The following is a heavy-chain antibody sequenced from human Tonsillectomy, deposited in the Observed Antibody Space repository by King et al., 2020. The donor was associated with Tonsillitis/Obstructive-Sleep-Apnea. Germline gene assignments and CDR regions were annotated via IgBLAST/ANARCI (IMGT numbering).Heavy chain of an antibody. Sequence: QVQLVESGAEVKKPGSSVKVSCKASGGTFSSYAISWVRQAPGQGLEWMGGIIPILGIVNYAQKFQGRVTITADKSTSTANMELSSLRSEDTAVYYCATPSGITIFDNYYYGMDVWGQGTTVTVSS. J-gene: IGHJ6*02. V-gene: IGHV1-69*10. CDR3: ATPSGITIFDNYYYGMDV. CDR2: IIPILGIV. CDR1: GGTFSSYA. D-gene: IGHD3-3*01.